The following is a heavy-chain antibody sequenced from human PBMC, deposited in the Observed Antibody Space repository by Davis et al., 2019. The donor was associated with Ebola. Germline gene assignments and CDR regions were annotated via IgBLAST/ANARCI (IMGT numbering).Heavy chain of an antibody. CDR2: INQDGNEK. CDR3: ATGTAVPAVHAFNI. Sequence: PGGSLRPPFAPPGSSFGSFWMNWVRQAPGKGLEWVASINQDGNEKFYVDSVKGRFTISRDNAKNSLYLQMNSLRIEDTAVYYCATGTAVPAVHAFNIWDQGTMVTVSS. D-gene: IGHD6-19*01. V-gene: IGHV3-7*03. CDR1: GSSFGSFW. J-gene: IGHJ3*02.